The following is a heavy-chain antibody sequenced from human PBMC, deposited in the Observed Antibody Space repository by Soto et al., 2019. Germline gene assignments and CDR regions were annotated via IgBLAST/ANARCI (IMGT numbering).Heavy chain of an antibody. Sequence: EVQLVESGGGLVQPGGFLRLSCEPPGSTFSGTGSPWVRQPPGKGLMWVSRIDGDGSSTTYADSVRGRFTLSRDNAKNTLYLQMNSLRAEDTAVYYCARSRTAVASDGFDIWGQGTVVTVSS. J-gene: IGHJ3*02. CDR2: IDGDGSST. V-gene: IGHV3-74*01. CDR3: ARSRTAVASDGFDI. CDR1: GSTFSGTG. D-gene: IGHD4-17*01.